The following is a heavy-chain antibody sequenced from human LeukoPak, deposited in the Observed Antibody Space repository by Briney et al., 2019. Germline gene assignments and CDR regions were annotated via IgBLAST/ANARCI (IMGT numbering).Heavy chain of an antibody. CDR1: GYSFTSYW. D-gene: IGHD6-13*01. J-gene: IGHJ6*03. V-gene: IGHV5-51*01. Sequence: GASLQISCEGSGYSFTSYWIGWVRQLPGKGLEWMGIIYPGDSDTRYGPSFQGQVTISTDKSISTPYRQWSSLKASDTAMHYSTRQGRQQLASLHSYLDVWGTGTTVTVSS. CDR3: TRQGRQQLASLHSYLDV. CDR2: IYPGDSDT.